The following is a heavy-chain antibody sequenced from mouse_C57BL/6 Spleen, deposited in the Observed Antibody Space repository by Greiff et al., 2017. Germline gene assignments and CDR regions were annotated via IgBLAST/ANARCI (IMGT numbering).Heavy chain of an antibody. CDR3: ARDRRTGAWFAY. CDR1: GFTFSSYA. J-gene: IGHJ3*01. D-gene: IGHD4-1*01. V-gene: IGHV5-4*01. CDR2: ISDGGSYT. Sequence: EVKLMESGGGLVKPGGSLKLSCAASGFTFSSYAMSWVRQTPEKRLEWVATISDGGSYTYYPDNVKGRFTISRDNAKNNLYLQMSHLKSEDTAMYYCARDRRTGAWFAYWGQGTLVTVSA.